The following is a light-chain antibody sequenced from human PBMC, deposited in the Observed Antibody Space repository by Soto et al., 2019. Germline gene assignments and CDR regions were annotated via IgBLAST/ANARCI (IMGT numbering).Light chain of an antibody. CDR1: QEVSTT. Sequence: EIVMTQSPVTLSVSPGERATLSCRASQEVSTTVAWYQQKPGQVPRLLIFAASTRATGVPARFSGSGSGTGFTPTISSLQSEDFALSYCQQYNNCPLTFGSGTKVELK. V-gene: IGKV3-15*01. J-gene: IGKJ4*01. CDR2: AAS. CDR3: QQYNNCPLT.